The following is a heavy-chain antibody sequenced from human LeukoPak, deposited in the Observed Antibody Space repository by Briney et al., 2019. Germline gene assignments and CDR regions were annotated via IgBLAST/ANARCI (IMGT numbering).Heavy chain of an antibody. CDR3: ATEGLRNWFDP. CDR2: ISSSGSTI. CDR1: GFTFSSYE. V-gene: IGHV3-48*03. Sequence: GGSLRLSCAASGFTFSSYEMNWVRQAPGEGLEWVSYISSSGSTIYYADSVKGRFTISRDNAKNSLYLQMNSLRAEDTAVYYCATEGLRNWFDPWGQETLVTVSS. J-gene: IGHJ5*02. D-gene: IGHD4-17*01.